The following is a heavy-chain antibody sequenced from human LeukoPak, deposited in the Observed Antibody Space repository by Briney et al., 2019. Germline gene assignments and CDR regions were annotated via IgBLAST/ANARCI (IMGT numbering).Heavy chain of an antibody. CDR1: GFTFSSYG. CDR3: AKAPKGLRWELPETYYFDY. V-gene: IGHV3-30*02. CDR2: IRYDGSNK. D-gene: IGHD1-26*01. J-gene: IGHJ4*02. Sequence: GGSLRLSCAASGFTFSSYGMHWVRQAPGKGLEWVAFIRYDGSNKYYADSVKGRFTISRDNSKNTLYLQMNSLRAENTAVYYCAKAPKGLRWELPETYYFDYWGQGTLVTVSS.